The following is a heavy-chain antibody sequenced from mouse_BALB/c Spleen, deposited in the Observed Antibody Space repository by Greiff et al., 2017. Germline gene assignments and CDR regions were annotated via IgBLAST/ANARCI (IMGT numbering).Heavy chain of an antibody. CDR1: GFTFSDYY. CDR2: ISDGGSYT. V-gene: IGHV5-4*02. J-gene: IGHJ3*01. CDR3: ARDKKYGNFGGFAY. Sequence: EVQVVESGGGLVKPGGSLKLSCAASGFTFSDYYMYWVRQTPEKRLEWVATISDGGSYTYYPDSVKGRFTISRDNAKNNLYLQMSSLKSEDTAMYYCARDKKYGNFGGFAYWGQGTLVTVSA. D-gene: IGHD2-10*02.